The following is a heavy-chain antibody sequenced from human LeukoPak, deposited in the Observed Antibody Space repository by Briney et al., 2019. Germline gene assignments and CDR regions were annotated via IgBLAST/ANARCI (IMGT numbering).Heavy chain of an antibody. Sequence: SVKVSCKASGGTFSSYAISWVRQAPGQGLEWMGGTIPIFGTANYAQKFQGRVTITADKSTSTAYMELSSLRSEDTAVYYCARDWVYRSSTSCHTTFDYWGQGTLVTVSS. D-gene: IGHD2-2*02. V-gene: IGHV1-69*06. CDR2: TIPIFGTA. CDR3: ARDWVYRSSTSCHTTFDY. CDR1: GGTFSSYA. J-gene: IGHJ4*02.